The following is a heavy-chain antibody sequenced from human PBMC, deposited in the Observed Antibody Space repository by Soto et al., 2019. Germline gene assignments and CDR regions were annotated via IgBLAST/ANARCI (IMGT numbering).Heavy chain of an antibody. CDR3: ARSYYVFWTDNWFDP. D-gene: IGHD3-3*01. CDR1: GFTFSSYS. CDR2: ISSSSSYI. V-gene: IGHV3-21*01. Sequence: EVQLAESGGGLVKPGGSLRLSCAASGFTFSSYSMNWVRQAPGKGLEWVSSISSSSSYIYYADSVKGRFTISRDNAKNSLYLQMNSLRAEDTAVYYCARSYYVFWTDNWFDPWGQGTLVTVSS. J-gene: IGHJ5*02.